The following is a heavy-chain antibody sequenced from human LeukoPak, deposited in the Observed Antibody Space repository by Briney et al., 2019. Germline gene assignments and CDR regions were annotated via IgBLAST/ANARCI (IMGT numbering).Heavy chain of an antibody. CDR3: ARRGIWDLQIGNWFDP. V-gene: IGHV4-39*01. J-gene: IGHJ5*02. CDR2: IYSSGNS. D-gene: IGHD3-16*01. CDR1: GESITTNSYW. Sequence: SETLSLTCSISGESITTNSYWWGWIRPSPGKGPEWVGSIYSSGNSYYNPSLKTRATISPDTSKNQYSLRLTSVTAADTAIYYCARRGIWDLQIGNWFDPWGQGILVIVSS.